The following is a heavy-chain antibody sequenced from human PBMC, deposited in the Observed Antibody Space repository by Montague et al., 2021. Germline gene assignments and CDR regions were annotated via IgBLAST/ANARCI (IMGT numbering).Heavy chain of an antibody. V-gene: IGHV4-59*08. CDR3: AKQDYFVSGTSYKGFDP. J-gene: IGHJ5*02. Sequence: SETLSLTCTVSSVSISHAHWSWVRQPPGKGLEWLGSMFYGGATSNNPSLKSRVTMSIDTSTNQFSLKLSFVTAADTAVYYCAKQDYFVSGTSYKGFDPWGQGILVTVSS. D-gene: IGHD3-10*01. CDR2: MFYGGAT. CDR1: SVSISHAH.